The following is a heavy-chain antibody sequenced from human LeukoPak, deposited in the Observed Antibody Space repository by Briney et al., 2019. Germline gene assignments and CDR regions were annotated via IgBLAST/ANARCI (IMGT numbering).Heavy chain of an antibody. CDR2: ISAYNGNT. V-gene: IGHV1-18*01. D-gene: IGHD2-8*01. CDR1: GYTFTSYG. CDR3: ARDGQLGYCTNGVCGPYYYYGMDV. Sequence: ASVKVSCKASGYTFTSYGISWVRQAPGQGLEWMGWISAYNGNTNYAQKLQGRVTMTTDTSTSPAYMELRSLRSDDTAVYYCARDGQLGYCTNGVCGPYYYYGMDVWGQGTTVTVPS. J-gene: IGHJ6*02.